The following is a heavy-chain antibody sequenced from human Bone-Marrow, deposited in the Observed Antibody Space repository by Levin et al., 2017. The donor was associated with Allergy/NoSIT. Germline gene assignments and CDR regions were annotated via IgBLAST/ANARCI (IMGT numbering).Heavy chain of an antibody. V-gene: IGHV1-3*04. J-gene: IGHJ4*02. CDR1: GYTFTSYP. CDR3: ARDFGYGDY. CDR2: INTGNGNT. D-gene: IGHD5-18*01. Sequence: ASVKVSCKPSGYTFTSYPIHWVRQAPGQRLEWMGWINTGNGNTKYSQQFQGRVTITRDTSASTAYMELSSLRSEDMAVYYCARDFGYGDYWGQGTLVTVSS.